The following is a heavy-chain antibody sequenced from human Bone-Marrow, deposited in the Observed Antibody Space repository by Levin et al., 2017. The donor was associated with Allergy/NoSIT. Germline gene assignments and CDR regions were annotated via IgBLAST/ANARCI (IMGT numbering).Heavy chain of an antibody. CDR1: GYNFISYN. V-gene: IGHV1-18*01. CDR3: ARGEGWQQLSY. CDR2: ISPSSGNT. Sequence: ASVKVSCKASGYNFISYNFNWVRQAPGQGLEWMGWISPSSGNTKYAQNLQGRVTLTTDTSTDTAYMELTSLRYDDTAVYYCARGEGWQQLSYWGQGTLVAVSS. J-gene: IGHJ4*02. D-gene: IGHD6-13*01.